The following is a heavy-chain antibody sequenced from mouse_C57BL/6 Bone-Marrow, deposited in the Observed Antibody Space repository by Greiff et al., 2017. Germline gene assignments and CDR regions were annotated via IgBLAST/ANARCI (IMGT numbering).Heavy chain of an antibody. CDR2: SRNKANDYTT. J-gene: IGHJ2*01. Sequence: EVQLVESGGGLVQSGRSLRLSCATSGFTFSDFYMEWVRHAPGKGLEWIAASRNKANDYTTEYSASVKGRFIVSRDTSQSILYLQMNALRAEDTAMYYCARDAACLDYWGQGSTLTVSS. CDR1: GFTFSDFY. CDR3: ARDAACLDY. V-gene: IGHV7-1*01.